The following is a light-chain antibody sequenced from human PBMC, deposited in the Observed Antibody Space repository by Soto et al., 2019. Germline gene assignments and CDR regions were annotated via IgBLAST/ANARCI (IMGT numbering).Light chain of an antibody. CDR1: QTSSSS. CDR2: KAS. Sequence: DIQMTQFPPTLSATIGDRVTITCRASQTSSSSLAWYQQKPGKAPKLLMYKASTLETGVPSRFSGSGSGTEFTLTISSLQPDDFATYYCQQYDSYSPYTFGQGTRLELK. CDR3: QQYDSYSPYT. V-gene: IGKV1-5*03. J-gene: IGKJ2*01.